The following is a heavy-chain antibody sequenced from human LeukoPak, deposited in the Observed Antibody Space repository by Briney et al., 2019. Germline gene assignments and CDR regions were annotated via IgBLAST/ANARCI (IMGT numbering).Heavy chain of an antibody. CDR3: ARDGFDGYYYYMDV. D-gene: IGHD3-9*01. CDR1: GGSISSHY. V-gene: IGHV4-59*11. CDR2: IYYSGST. J-gene: IGHJ6*03. Sequence: SETLSLTCTVSGGSISSHYWSWIRQPPGKGLEWIGYIYYSGSTNYNPSLKSRVTISADTSKNQFSLKLSSVTAADTAVYYCARDGFDGYYYYMDVWGKGTTVTVSS.